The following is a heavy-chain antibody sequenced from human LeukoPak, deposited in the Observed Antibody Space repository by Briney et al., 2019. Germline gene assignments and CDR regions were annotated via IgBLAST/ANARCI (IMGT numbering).Heavy chain of an antibody. D-gene: IGHD3-3*01. CDR1: GYTFTGYY. V-gene: IGHV1-2*02. J-gene: IGHJ5*02. CDR2: INPNSGGT. Sequence: ASVKVSCKASGYTFTGYYLHWVRQAPGQGLEWMGWINPNSGGTNYAQKFQGRVTMTRDTSISTAYMELRRLKSDDTAVYYCARGFRVTTEYNWFDPWGQGTLVTVSS. CDR3: ARGFRVTTEYNWFDP.